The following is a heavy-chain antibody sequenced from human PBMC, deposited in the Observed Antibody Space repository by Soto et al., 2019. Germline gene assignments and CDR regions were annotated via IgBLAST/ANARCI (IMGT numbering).Heavy chain of an antibody. J-gene: IGHJ4*02. CDR1: GFTVSSNY. Sequence: EVQLVESGGGLVQPGGSLRLSCAASGFTVSSNYMSWVRQAPGKGLEWVSVIYSGGSTDYADSVKGRFTISRDNSKNTLYLKMNRLRAEATAVYYCARDMVYWGQGTLVTVSS. CDR2: IYSGGST. CDR3: ARDMVY. D-gene: IGHD3-10*01. V-gene: IGHV3-66*01.